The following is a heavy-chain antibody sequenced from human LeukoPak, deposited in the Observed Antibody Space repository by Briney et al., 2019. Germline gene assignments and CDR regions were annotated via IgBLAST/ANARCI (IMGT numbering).Heavy chain of an antibody. V-gene: IGHV3-74*01. CDR2: INSDGSST. Sequence: GGSLRLSCAASGFTFSSYWMHWVRQAPGKGLVWVSRINSDGSSTSYADSVEGRFTISRDNAKNTLYLQMNSLRAEDTAVYYCARDFGGSGSYYNVYYCYGMDVWGKGATVTVSS. CDR1: GFTFSSYW. J-gene: IGHJ6*04. CDR3: ARDFGGSGSYYNVYYCYGMDV. D-gene: IGHD3-10*01.